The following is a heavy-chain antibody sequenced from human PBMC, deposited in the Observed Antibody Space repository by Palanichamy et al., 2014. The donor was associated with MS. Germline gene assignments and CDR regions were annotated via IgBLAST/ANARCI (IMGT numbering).Heavy chain of an antibody. Sequence: QVQLVESGGGVIQPGRSLRLSCVGSGFTFSRTGMHWVRQAPGKGLEWVAVISYDGSNKYSADSLKGRFTISRDNSKNTPYLQMNSLRAEDTAVYYCAKEDIVVLPAAIGIDFWGQGTQVTVSS. CDR3: AKEDIVVLPAAIGIDF. CDR2: ISYDGSNK. D-gene: IGHD2-2*02. V-gene: IGHV3-30*18. CDR1: GFTFSRTG. J-gene: IGHJ4*02.